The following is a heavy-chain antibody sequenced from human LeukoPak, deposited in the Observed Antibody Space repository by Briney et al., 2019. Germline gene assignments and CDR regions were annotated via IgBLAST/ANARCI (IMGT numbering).Heavy chain of an antibody. Sequence: GASVKVSCKASGGTFSGYAISWVRQAPGQGLEWMGGFDPEDGETIYAQKFQGRVTMTEDTSTDTAYMELSSLRSEDTAVYYCATVDEGAIDYWGQGTLVTVSS. V-gene: IGHV1-24*01. D-gene: IGHD1-26*01. CDR2: FDPEDGET. CDR1: GGTFSGYA. J-gene: IGHJ4*02. CDR3: ATVDEGAIDY.